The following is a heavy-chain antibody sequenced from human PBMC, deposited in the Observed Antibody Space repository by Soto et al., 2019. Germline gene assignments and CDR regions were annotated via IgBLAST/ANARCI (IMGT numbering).Heavy chain of an antibody. CDR3: ARAGDSSGFREAFDI. J-gene: IGHJ3*02. CDR1: GYTFTGYY. Sequence: ASVKVSCKASGYTFTGYYMHWVRQAPGQGLEWMGWINPNSGGTNYAQKFQGWVTMTRDTSISTAYMELSRLRSDDTAVYYYARAGDSSGFREAFDIWGQGTMVTVSS. CDR2: INPNSGGT. D-gene: IGHD3-10*01. V-gene: IGHV1-2*04.